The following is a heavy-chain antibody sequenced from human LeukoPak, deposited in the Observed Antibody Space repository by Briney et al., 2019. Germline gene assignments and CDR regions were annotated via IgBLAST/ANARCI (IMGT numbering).Heavy chain of an antibody. J-gene: IGHJ5*01. CDR2: ISGSGGTI. CDR3: ARDRGLYYDQFDS. CDR1: GFPFSTYS. V-gene: IGHV3-48*02. D-gene: IGHD3-16*01. Sequence: PGGSLRLSCAASGFPFSTYSMDWVRQAPGKGLEWISYISGSGGTIHYSDSVKGLFTISRDSARDSLYLQMNSLRDEDTAVYYCARDRGLYYDQFDSWGPGTLVTVSS.